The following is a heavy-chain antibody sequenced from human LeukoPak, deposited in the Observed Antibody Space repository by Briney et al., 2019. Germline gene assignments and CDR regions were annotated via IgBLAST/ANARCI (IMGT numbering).Heavy chain of an antibody. D-gene: IGHD2-2*01. CDR3: ARDPCSSTSCYGNWFDP. CDR2: INAGNGNT. V-gene: IGHV1-3*01. J-gene: IGHJ5*02. CDR1: GYTFTSYA. Sequence: ASVKVSCKAPGYTFTSYAMHWVRQAPGQRLEWMGWINAGNGNTKYSQKFQGRVTITRDTSASTAYMELSSLRSEGTAVYYCARDPCSSTSCYGNWFDPWGQGTLVTVSS.